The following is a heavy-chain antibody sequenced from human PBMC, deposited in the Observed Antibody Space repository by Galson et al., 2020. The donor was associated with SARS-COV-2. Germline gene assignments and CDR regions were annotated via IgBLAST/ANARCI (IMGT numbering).Heavy chain of an antibody. Sequence: SATLSLTCTVSGGTISSYYWSWIRQPPGKGLEWIGYIYYSGSTNYNPSLKSRVTISVDTSKNQFSLKLSSVTAADTAVYYCARQGKGDYDFWSGFVHDAFDIWGQGTMVTVSS. J-gene: IGHJ3*02. V-gene: IGHV4-59*08. CDR2: IYYSGST. CDR1: GGTISSYY. D-gene: IGHD3-3*01. CDR3: ARQGKGDYDFWSGFVHDAFDI.